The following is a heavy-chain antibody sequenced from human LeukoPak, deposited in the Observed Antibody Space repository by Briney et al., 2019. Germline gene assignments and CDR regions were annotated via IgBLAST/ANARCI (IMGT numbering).Heavy chain of an antibody. Sequence: GGSLRLSCAASGFTFRIYWMTWVRQAPGKGLEWASYISSRSSIIYYADSVKGRFTISRDNAKNSLYLQMNSLRAEDTAVYYCAREYCSSTTCYEFDYWGQGTLVTVSS. CDR3: AREYCSSTTCYEFDY. D-gene: IGHD2-2*01. CDR2: ISSRSSII. CDR1: GFTFRIYW. J-gene: IGHJ4*02. V-gene: IGHV3-48*04.